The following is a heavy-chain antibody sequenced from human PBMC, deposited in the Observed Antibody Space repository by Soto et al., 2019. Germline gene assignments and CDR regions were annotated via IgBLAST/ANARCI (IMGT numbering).Heavy chain of an antibody. CDR1: GYTLTGLS. Sequence: ASVKVSCKVSGYTLTGLSMHCVRQAPGKGLEWMGGFDPEDGETIYAQKFQGRVTMTEDTSTDTAYMELSSLRSEDTAVYYCATRSTYYDILTGYSSFDYWGQGTLVTAPQ. J-gene: IGHJ4*02. V-gene: IGHV1-24*01. CDR2: FDPEDGET. D-gene: IGHD3-9*01. CDR3: ATRSTYYDILTGYSSFDY.